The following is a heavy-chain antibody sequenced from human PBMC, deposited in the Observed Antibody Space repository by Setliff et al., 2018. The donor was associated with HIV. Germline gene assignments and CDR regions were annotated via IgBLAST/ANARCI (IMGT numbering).Heavy chain of an antibody. Sequence: ASVKVSCKASGYPFSNFGVSWVRQAPGQGLEWMAWINVYSGDTNFAQKFQGRVTMTIDTSTRTAYLELRSLRSDDTAVYYCARDRRAYTLLYYYYYMDVWGKGTTVTVSS. D-gene: IGHD1-20*01. V-gene: IGHV1-18*01. CDR1: GYPFSNFG. CDR3: ARDRRAYTLLYYYYYMDV. CDR2: INVYSGDT. J-gene: IGHJ6*03.